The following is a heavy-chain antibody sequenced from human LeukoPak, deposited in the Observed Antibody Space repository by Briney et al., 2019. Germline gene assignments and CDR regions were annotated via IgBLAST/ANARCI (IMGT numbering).Heavy chain of an antibody. Sequence: ASVKVSCKASGYTFTSYDINWVRQAPGQGLEWMGWINPTSGATNSAQKFHGRVTVTSDTSISTAYMELSGLRSDDTAIYYCARATNRGSPANAYVYWGQGTLVTVSS. CDR2: INPTSGAT. D-gene: IGHD3-16*01. J-gene: IGHJ4*02. CDR3: ARATNRGSPANAYVY. V-gene: IGHV1-2*02. CDR1: GYTFTSYD.